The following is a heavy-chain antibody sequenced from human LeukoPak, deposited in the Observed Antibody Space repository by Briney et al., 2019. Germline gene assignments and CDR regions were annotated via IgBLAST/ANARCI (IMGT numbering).Heavy chain of an antibody. Sequence: GGSLRFSCSASGFTFASYAMYWVRQAPGKGLEYVSAIGSSGDNTHYADSVKGRFTISRDNSKNTLYLQMSSLRAEDTAVYYCVKGSAYFYGSGTHFDYWGQGTLVTVSS. CDR2: IGSSGDNT. D-gene: IGHD3-10*01. CDR3: VKGSAYFYGSGTHFDY. CDR1: GFTFASYA. V-gene: IGHV3-64D*06. J-gene: IGHJ4*02.